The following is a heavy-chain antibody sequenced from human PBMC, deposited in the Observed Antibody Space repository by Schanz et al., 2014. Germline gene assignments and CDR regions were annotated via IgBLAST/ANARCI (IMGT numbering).Heavy chain of an antibody. CDR3: ARVGYDADNWCDP. J-gene: IGHJ5*02. Sequence: EVQLVESGGGLVQPGGSLRLSCTASGFTFSSYSMNWVRQAPGKGLEWVSYVSRSTPDIYYADSEKGRFTMSRDNAKNSVLRQMNSLIAEYTAVYYWARVGYDADNWCDPWGQGTLVTVAA. CDR1: GFTFSSYS. D-gene: IGHD2-2*01. CDR2: VSRSTPDI. V-gene: IGHV3-48*01.